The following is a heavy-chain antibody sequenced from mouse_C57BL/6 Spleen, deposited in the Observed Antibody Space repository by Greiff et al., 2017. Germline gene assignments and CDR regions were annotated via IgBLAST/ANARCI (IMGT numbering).Heavy chain of an antibody. CDR2: IYPGDGDT. CDR1: GYAFSSYW. Sequence: VQLQQSGAELVKPGASVQISCKASGYAFSSYWMNWVKQRPGTGLERIGQIYPGDGDTNYNGKFKGKATLAADHSSSTAYMQLSSLTSEDSAVYFCARDNSGPDYWGQGTTLTVSS. D-gene: IGHD3-2*02. V-gene: IGHV1-80*01. CDR3: ARDNSGPDY. J-gene: IGHJ2*01.